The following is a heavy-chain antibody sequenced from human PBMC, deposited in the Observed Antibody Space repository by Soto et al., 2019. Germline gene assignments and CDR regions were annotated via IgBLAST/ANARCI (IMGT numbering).Heavy chain of an antibody. CDR3: AAGGHGAFDI. J-gene: IGHJ3*02. D-gene: IGHD1-26*01. Sequence: QVQLVQSGAEVKKPGSSVKVYCKASGDTFSSYTISWVRQAPGQGLEWMGRIIPILDIANYAQKFQGRVTITADKSTSTAYMELSSLRSEDTALYYCAAGGHGAFDIWGQGTMVTVSS. CDR1: GDTFSSYT. V-gene: IGHV1-69*02. CDR2: IIPILDIA.